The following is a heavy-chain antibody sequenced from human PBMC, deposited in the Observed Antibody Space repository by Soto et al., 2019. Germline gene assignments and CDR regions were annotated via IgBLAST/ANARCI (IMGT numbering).Heavy chain of an antibody. V-gene: IGHV3-48*02. Sequence: GGSLRLSCAASGFTFSSYSMNWVRQAPGKGLEWVSYISSSSSTIYYADSVKGRFTISRDNAKNSLYLQMNSLRDEDTAVYYCARGQQLGYYYYGMDVWGQGTTVTVSS. J-gene: IGHJ6*02. CDR3: ARGQQLGYYYYGMDV. CDR2: ISSSSSTI. D-gene: IGHD6-13*01. CDR1: GFTFSSYS.